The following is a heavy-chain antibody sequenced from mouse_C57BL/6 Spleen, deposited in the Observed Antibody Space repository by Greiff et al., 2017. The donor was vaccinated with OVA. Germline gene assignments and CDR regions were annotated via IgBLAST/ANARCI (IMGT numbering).Heavy chain of an antibody. CDR2: LNPGSGGT. Sequence: QVQLKQSGAELVRPGTSVKVSCKASGYAFTNYLIEWVKQRPGQGLEWIGVLNPGSGGTNYNEKFKGKATLTADKSSSTAYMQLSSLTSEDSAVYFCARSEYYGSSSYFDYWGQGTTLTVSS. D-gene: IGHD1-1*01. CDR3: ARSEYYGSSSYFDY. J-gene: IGHJ2*01. V-gene: IGHV1-54*01. CDR1: GYAFTNYL.